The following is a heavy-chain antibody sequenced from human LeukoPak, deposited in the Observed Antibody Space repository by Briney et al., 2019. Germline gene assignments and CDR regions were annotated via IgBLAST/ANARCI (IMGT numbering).Heavy chain of an antibody. J-gene: IGHJ4*02. V-gene: IGHV3-30*18. CDR2: ISYDAILK. CDR3: AKDRQPARTDGYYFEH. CDR1: AFTFSSYG. Sequence: SLTLSCAASAFTFSSYGMHWVRQAPVQGTDWVAFISYDAILKNYADSVKGRVTISRHNSKKTLYLQGKCLSSEDTAVHYIAKDRQPARTDGYYFEHWGQGTLVSVSS. D-gene: IGHD1-14*01.